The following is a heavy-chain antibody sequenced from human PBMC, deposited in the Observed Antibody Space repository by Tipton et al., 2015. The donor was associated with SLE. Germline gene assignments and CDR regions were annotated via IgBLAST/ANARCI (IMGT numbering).Heavy chain of an antibody. V-gene: IGHV4-31*11. Sequence: TLSLTCAVSGGSINSAAYYWSWIRQHPGKGLEWIAYIYYNGDTFYNPSLKSRLTMSMDTSKNQFSLKLTSVTAADTAVYYCARGMLTWRGAIIGVDVWGQGTSVNVSS. CDR1: GGSINSAAYY. CDR3: ARGMLTWRGAIIGVDV. J-gene: IGHJ6*02. D-gene: IGHD2-8*01. CDR2: IYYNGDT.